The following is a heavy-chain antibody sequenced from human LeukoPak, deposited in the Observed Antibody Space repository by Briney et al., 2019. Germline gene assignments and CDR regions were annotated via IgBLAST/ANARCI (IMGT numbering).Heavy chain of an antibody. CDR1: GYTFTSYG. CDR3: ARVGLDTAMVTGYWFDP. D-gene: IGHD5-18*01. Sequence: ASVKVSCKASGYTFTSYGISWVRQAPGQGLEWMGGIIPIFGTANYAQKFQGRVTITTDESTSTAYMELSSLRSEDTAVYYCARVGLDTAMVTGYWFDPWGQGTLVTVSS. J-gene: IGHJ5*02. V-gene: IGHV1-69*05. CDR2: IIPIFGTA.